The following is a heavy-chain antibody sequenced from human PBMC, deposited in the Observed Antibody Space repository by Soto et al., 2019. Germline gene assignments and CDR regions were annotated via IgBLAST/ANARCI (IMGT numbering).Heavy chain of an antibody. J-gene: IGHJ5*02. D-gene: IGHD5-18*01. CDR3: ARQDTAMVTWSDP. CDR1: GGSISSGDYY. Sequence: SETLSLTCTVSGGSISSGDYYWSWIRQPPGKGLEWIGYIYYSGSTYYNPSLKSRVTISVDTSKNQFSLKLSSVTAADTAVYYCARQDTAMVTWSDPWGQGTLVTLSS. V-gene: IGHV4-30-4*01. CDR2: IYYSGST.